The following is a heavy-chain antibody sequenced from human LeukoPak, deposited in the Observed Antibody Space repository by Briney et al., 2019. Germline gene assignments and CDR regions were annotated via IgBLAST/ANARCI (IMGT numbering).Heavy chain of an antibody. D-gene: IGHD6-19*01. J-gene: IGHJ4*02. V-gene: IGHV1-18*01. CDR1: GYTFTNNG. CDR3: ASPPLDSSGNYFDY. CDR2: ISAYNGNT. Sequence: ASVKLSCKASGYTFTNNGISWMRQAPGQAPEWMGWISAYNGNTNCAQKLQGRVTMTTDTSTSTAYMELRSLRSDDTAVYYCASPPLDSSGNYFDYWGQGTLVTVSS.